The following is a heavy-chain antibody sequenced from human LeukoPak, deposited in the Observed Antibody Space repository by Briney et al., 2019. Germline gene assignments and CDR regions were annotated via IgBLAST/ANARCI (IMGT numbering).Heavy chain of an antibody. CDR3: AGVPAAIGVLGYFDY. CDR1: GGSISSYY. Sequence: SETLSLTCTVSGGSISSYYWSWIRQPAGKGLEWIERIYTSGSTNYNPSLKSRVTMSVDTSKNQFSLKLSSVTAADTAVYYCAGVPAAIGVLGYFDYWGQGTLVTVSS. D-gene: IGHD2-2*02. J-gene: IGHJ4*02. V-gene: IGHV4-4*07. CDR2: IYTSGST.